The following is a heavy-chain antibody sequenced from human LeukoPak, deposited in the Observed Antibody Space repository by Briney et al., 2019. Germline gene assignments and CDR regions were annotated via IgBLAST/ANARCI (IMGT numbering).Heavy chain of an antibody. CDR3: VKSRLIAAAEEDWFDP. Sequence: GGSLRLSCSASGFTFSSYAMHWVRQAPGKGLEYVSAISSNGGSTYYADSVKGRFTISRDNSKNTLYLQMSSLRAEDTAVYYCVKSRLIAAAEEDWFDPWGQGTLVTVSS. D-gene: IGHD6-13*01. J-gene: IGHJ5*02. CDR1: GFTFSSYA. V-gene: IGHV3-64D*06. CDR2: ISSNGGST.